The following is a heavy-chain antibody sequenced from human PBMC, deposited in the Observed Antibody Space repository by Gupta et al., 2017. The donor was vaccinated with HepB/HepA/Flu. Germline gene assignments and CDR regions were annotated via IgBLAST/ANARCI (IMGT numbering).Heavy chain of an antibody. D-gene: IGHD1-7*01. CDR3: ARGPARYNWNYCSK. CDR1: GFNFGTHW. J-gene: IGHJ4*02. V-gene: IGHV3-7*01. CDR2: LKPDRSQE. Sequence: EVQLVESGGGLVQPGGSLRLACAASGFNFGTHWMAWVRQAPGKGPEWVANLKPDRSQEHYLDSVKGRFTISRDDAKSSLYLQMNSLRAEDTAVYYCARGPARYNWNYCSKWGQGTLVTVSS.